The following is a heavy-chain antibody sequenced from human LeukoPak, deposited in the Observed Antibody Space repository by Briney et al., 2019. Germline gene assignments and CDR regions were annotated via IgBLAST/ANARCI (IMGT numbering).Heavy chain of an antibody. CDR1: GFTFSNYA. V-gene: IGHV3-23*01. Sequence: GGSLRLSCGGSGFTFSNYAMSWVRQAPGKGLEWVSAITHTGGDTYHADSVKGRFTISRDNSKNTLYLQMNSLRAEDTAVYYCATKWPSGAYYFDYWGQGTLVTVSS. CDR3: ATKWPSGAYYFDY. CDR2: ITHTGGDT. J-gene: IGHJ4*02. D-gene: IGHD2-8*02.